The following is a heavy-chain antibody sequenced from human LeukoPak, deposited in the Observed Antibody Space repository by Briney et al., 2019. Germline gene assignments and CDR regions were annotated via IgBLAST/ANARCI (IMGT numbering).Heavy chain of an antibody. CDR3: AKDGSYYFDY. J-gene: IGHJ4*02. CDR2: VGGTDGRT. V-gene: IGHV3-23*01. Sequence: GGSLRLSCAASGFTFSTYSMNWVRQAPGKGLEWVSAVGGTDGRTYYAAFVKGRFTIYRDNSKNTLYLQMNSLRAEDTAVYYCAKDGSYYFDYWGQGTLVTVSS. CDR1: GFTFSTYS.